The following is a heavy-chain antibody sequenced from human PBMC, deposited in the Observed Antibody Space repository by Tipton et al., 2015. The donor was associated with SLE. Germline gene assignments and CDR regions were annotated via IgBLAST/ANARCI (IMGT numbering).Heavy chain of an antibody. D-gene: IGHD1-1*01. CDR3: AGQGTGTFYY. Sequence: TLSLTCTVSGGSISSSSYYWGWIRQPPGKGLEWIGSIYYSGSTYYHPSLKSRVTISVDTSKNQFSLKLSSVTAADTAVYYCAGQGTGTFYYWGQGTLVTVSS. V-gene: IGHV4-39*07. J-gene: IGHJ4*02. CDR1: GGSISSSSYY. CDR2: IYYSGST.